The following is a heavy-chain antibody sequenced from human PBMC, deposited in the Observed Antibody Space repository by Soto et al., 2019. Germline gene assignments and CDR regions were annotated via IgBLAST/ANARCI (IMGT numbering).Heavy chain of an antibody. D-gene: IGHD3-10*01. CDR1: GYTFTSYA. CDR2: INAGNGNT. Sequence: ASVKVSCKASGYTFTSYAMHWVRQAPGQRLEWMGWINAGNGNTKYSQKFQGRVTITRDTSASTAYMELSSLRSEDTAVYYCASSSLGYGSGSYYKKNPSYYYGMDVWGQGTTVTV. J-gene: IGHJ6*02. CDR3: ASSSLGYGSGSYYKKNPSYYYGMDV. V-gene: IGHV1-3*01.